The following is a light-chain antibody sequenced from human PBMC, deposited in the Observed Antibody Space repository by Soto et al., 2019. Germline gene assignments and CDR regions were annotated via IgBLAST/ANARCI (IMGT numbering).Light chain of an antibody. CDR3: QLYGNTPLYT. J-gene: IGKJ2*01. V-gene: IGKV3-20*01. CDR1: QSVRSSF. Sequence: EIVLTQSPGTLSLSPGERATLSCRASQSVRSSFLAWYQQTPGQAPRLLMYGASRRATGIPDRFSGSGYGTDFTLTISRLEPEDFAVYYCQLYGNTPLYTFGQGTKLEIK. CDR2: GAS.